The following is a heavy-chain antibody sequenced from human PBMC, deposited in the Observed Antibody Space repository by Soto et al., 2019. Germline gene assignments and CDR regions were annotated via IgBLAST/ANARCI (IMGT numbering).Heavy chain of an antibody. CDR2: IRSKTNSYAT. CDR3: TRQTDAVQWLVVPADYNFDY. CDR1: GFTFGGSA. Sequence: GGSLRLSCAASGFTFGGSAMHWVRQASGKGLEWVGHIRSKTNSYATAYAESVKGRFAISRDDSMNTAYLQMSSLKTEDTAAYFCTRQTDAVQWLVVPADYNFDYWGQGTLVTVSS. D-gene: IGHD6-19*01. J-gene: IGHJ4*02. V-gene: IGHV3-73*01.